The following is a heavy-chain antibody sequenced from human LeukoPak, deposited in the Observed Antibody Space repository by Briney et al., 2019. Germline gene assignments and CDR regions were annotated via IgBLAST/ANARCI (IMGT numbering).Heavy chain of an antibody. Sequence: SQTLSLTCVISGDSVSSNSAAWNWIRQSPSRGLEWLGGTYYRSKWYNEYAVSVKSRITINPDTSKNQFSLQLNSVTPEDTAVYYCARAQAYSGRIFDYWGQGTLVTVSS. V-gene: IGHV6-1*01. J-gene: IGHJ4*02. D-gene: IGHD1-26*01. CDR2: TYYRSKWYN. CDR1: GDSVSSNSAA. CDR3: ARAQAYSGRIFDY.